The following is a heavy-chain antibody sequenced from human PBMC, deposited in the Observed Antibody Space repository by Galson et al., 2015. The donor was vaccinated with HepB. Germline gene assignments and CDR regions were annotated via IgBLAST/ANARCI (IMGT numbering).Heavy chain of an antibody. CDR1: GFTFSGSA. CDR2: IGTKADSYPT. D-gene: IGHD1-26*01. Sequence: SLRLSCATSGFTFSGSAIHWVRQASGRGLEWVGRIGTKADSYPTEYAASVKGRFTISRDDSKSIVYLQMNSLKTEDTAVYYCSRELFLYWGQGTLVTVSS. J-gene: IGHJ4*02. CDR3: SRELFLY. V-gene: IGHV3-73*01.